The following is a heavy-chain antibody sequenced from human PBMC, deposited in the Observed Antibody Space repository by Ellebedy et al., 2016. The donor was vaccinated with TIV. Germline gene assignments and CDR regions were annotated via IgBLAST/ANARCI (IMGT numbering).Heavy chain of an antibody. CDR3: ATLLLSSGSYQQYFDK. CDR2: VSLGGVAT. V-gene: IGHV3-23*01. Sequence: GESLKISCAASGFTFSHSAMSCVRQAPGKGLQCVSIVSLGGVATYYADSVKGRFTVSRDKSKDTLYLQMTSLRVEDTATYYCATLLLSSGSYQQYFDKWGQGTLVTVSS. J-gene: IGHJ4*02. D-gene: IGHD3-10*01. CDR1: GFTFSHSA.